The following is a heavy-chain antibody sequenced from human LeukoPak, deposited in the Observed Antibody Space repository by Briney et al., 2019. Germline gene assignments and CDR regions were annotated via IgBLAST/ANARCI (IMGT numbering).Heavy chain of an antibody. CDR3: AKGRLVPGSVLDY. Sequence: GGSLRLSCAAPGFTFRSYDMYGVLQAPGKGLEGVAFIRFDGSDKNYADSVKGRFTISRDNSKNTLFLRMNSLRAEDTAVYYCAKGRLVPGSVLDYWGQGNLVTVSS. CDR1: GFTFRSYD. CDR2: IRFDGSDK. J-gene: IGHJ4*02. D-gene: IGHD6-19*01. V-gene: IGHV3-30*02.